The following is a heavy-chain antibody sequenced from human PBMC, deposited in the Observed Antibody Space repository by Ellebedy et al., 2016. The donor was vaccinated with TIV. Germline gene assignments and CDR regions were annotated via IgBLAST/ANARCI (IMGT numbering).Heavy chain of an antibody. D-gene: IGHD6-19*01. Sequence: GESLKISXAASGFTFNSYGMHWVRQAPGKGLEWVTLISYDGSHKFYVDSVKGRFTISRDNSKNTLYLQMNSLRAEDTAVYYCAKEYGSGWFFDYWGQGTLVTVSS. J-gene: IGHJ4*02. CDR3: AKEYGSGWFFDY. CDR1: GFTFNSYG. V-gene: IGHV3-30*18. CDR2: ISYDGSHK.